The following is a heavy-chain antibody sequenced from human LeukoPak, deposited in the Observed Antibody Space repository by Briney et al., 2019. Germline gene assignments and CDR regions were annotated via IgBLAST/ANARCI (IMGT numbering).Heavy chain of an antibody. CDR1: GGSISSYY. CDR3: ARSSGYPPGYFDY. D-gene: IGHD3-22*01. Sequence: PSETLSLTCTVSGGSISSYYWSWIRQPPGKGLEWIGYIYYSGSTNYNPPLKSRVTISVDTSKNQFSLKLSSVTAADTAVYYCARSSGYPPGYFDYWGQGTLVTVSS. J-gene: IGHJ4*02. V-gene: IGHV4-59*01. CDR2: IYYSGST.